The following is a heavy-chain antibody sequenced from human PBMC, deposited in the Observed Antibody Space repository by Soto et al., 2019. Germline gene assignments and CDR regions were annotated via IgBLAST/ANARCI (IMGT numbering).Heavy chain of an antibody. CDR3: ARDENPDLVYAKLCDCMHV. CDR1: GGTFSSYA. V-gene: IGHV1-69*12. J-gene: IGHJ6*02. Sequence: QVQLVQSGAEVKKPGSSVKVSCKASGGTFSSYAISWVRQAPGQGLEWMGGIITIFGTANYAQKFQGRVTSTADESTSTAYMELSSLRSEDTAVYYCARDENPDLVYAKLCDCMHVWGQGTTVTVSS. CDR2: IITIFGTA. D-gene: IGHD2-8*01.